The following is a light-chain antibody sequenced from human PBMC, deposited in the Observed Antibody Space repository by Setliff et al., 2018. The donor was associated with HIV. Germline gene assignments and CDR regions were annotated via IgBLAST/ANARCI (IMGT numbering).Light chain of an antibody. V-gene: IGLV2-14*01. CDR2: EVS. J-gene: IGLJ2*01. CDR3: LSYSSSITLV. CDR1: ISDVGGFNY. Sequence: QSALAQPASVSGSPGQSITISCTGTISDVGGFNYVSWYQQHPGKAPKLMIYEVSKRPSGVPDRFSGSKSGNTASLTVSGLQAEDEADYYCLSYSSSITLVFGGGTK.